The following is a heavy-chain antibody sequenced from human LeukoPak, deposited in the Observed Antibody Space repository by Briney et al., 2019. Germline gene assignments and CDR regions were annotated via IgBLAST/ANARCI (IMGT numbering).Heavy chain of an antibody. CDR1: GFTFSSYG. Sequence: GGSLRLSCAASGFTFSSYGMHWVRQAQGKGLEWVAVISYDGSNKYYADSVKGRFTISRDNSKNTLYLQMNSLRAEDTAVYYCWSLDYWGQGTLVTVSS. V-gene: IGHV3-30*03. CDR2: ISYDGSNK. CDR3: WSLDY. J-gene: IGHJ4*02.